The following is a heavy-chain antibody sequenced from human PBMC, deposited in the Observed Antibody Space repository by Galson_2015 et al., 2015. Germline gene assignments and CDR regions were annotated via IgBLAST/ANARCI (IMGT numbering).Heavy chain of an antibody. Sequence: SLRLSCAASGFAFSASPMHWVRQASGTGLEWVARIGTKGNNYAAAYAATVKGRFTITRDDSKNSAYLQMNGVKTEDSAVYYCTNPSVDWGQGTLLAVSS. CDR1: GFAFSASP. CDR2: IGTKGNNYAA. V-gene: IGHV3-73*01. J-gene: IGHJ4*02. CDR3: TNPSVD. D-gene: IGHD5/OR15-5a*01.